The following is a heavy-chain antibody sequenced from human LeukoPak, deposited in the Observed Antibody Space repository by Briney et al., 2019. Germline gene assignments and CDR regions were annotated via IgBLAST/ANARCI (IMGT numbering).Heavy chain of an antibody. CDR3: ARQTGYFDY. D-gene: IGHD3-9*01. CDR2: IYYSGST. CDR1: GGSISSSSYY. Sequence: PSETLSLTCTVSGGSISSSSYYWGWIRQPPGKGLEWIGSIYYSGSTYYSPSLKSRVTISVDTSKNQFSLKLSSVTAADTAVYYCARQTGYFDYWGQGTLVTVSS. V-gene: IGHV4-39*01. J-gene: IGHJ4*02.